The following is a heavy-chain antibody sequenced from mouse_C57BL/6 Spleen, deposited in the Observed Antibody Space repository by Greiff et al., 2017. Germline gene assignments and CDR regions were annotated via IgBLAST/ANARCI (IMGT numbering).Heavy chain of an antibody. CDR1: GYTFTSYW. J-gene: IGHJ2*01. CDR3: ATLYYYGSSRYFDY. D-gene: IGHD1-1*01. Sequence: VQLQQPGAELVKPGASVKLSCKASGYTFTSYWMHWVKQRPGQGLEWIGMIHPNSGSTNYNEKFKSKATLTVDKSSSTAYMQLSSLTSEDSAVYYCATLYYYGSSRYFDYWGQGTTLTVSS. CDR2: IHPNSGST. V-gene: IGHV1-64*01.